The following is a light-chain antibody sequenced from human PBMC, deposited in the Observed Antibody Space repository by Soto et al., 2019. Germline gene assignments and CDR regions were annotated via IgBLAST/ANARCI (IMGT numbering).Light chain of an antibody. Sequence: QAVVTQPPSVSGAPGQRVTISCTGSSSNIGAGYDVHWYQQLPGTAPKLLIYGNSNRPSGVPDRFSGSKSGTSASLAITGLQAEDEADYYCHSYTVFGTGTKLTVL. J-gene: IGLJ1*01. CDR3: HSYTV. CDR1: SSNIGAGYD. V-gene: IGLV1-40*01. CDR2: GNS.